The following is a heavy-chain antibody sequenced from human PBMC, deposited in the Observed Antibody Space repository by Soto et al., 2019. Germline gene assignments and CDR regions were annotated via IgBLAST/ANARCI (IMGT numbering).Heavy chain of an antibody. Sequence: QITLKESGPTLVKPTQTLTLTCTFSDFSLSTSGVGVGWIRQPPGKALEWLALIYWDDDKRYSPSLKSRLTITKDTCKNQVVLKMTNMDPVDTATYYCAHIMITFGGVMRKDAFDIWGQGTMVTVSS. CDR3: AHIMITFGGVMRKDAFDI. D-gene: IGHD3-16*01. CDR2: IYWDDDK. CDR1: DFSLSTSGVG. V-gene: IGHV2-5*02. J-gene: IGHJ3*02.